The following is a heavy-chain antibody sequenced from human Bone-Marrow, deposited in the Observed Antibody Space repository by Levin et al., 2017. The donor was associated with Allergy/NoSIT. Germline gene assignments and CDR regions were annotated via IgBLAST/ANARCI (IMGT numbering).Heavy chain of an antibody. CDR3: AREYDYVWGSYRYNDY. V-gene: IGHV4-39*02. CDR1: GGSISSSSYY. D-gene: IGHD3-16*02. J-gene: IGHJ4*02. CDR2: IYYSGST. Sequence: SQTLSLTCTVSGGSISSSSYYWGWIRQPPGKGLEWIGSIYYSGSTYYNPSLKSRVTISVDTSKNQFSLKLSSVTAADTAVYYCAREYDYVWGSYRYNDYWGQGTLVTVSS.